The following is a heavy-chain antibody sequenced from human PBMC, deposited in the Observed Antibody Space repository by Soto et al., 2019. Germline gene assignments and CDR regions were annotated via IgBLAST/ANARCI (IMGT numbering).Heavy chain of an antibody. CDR1: GFTFSSYW. D-gene: IGHD2-2*01. J-gene: IGHJ3*02. V-gene: IGHV3-74*01. Sequence: GGSLRLSCAASGFTFSSYWMHWVRQAPGKGLVWVSRINSDGSSTSYADSVKGRFTISRDNAKNTLYLQMNSLRAEDTAVYYCARASTSWEDDAFDIWGQGTIVTVSS. CDR2: INSDGSST. CDR3: ARASTSWEDDAFDI.